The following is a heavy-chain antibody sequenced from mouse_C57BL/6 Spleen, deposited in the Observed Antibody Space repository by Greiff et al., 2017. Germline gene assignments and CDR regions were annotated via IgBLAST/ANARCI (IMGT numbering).Heavy chain of an antibody. V-gene: IGHV1-18*01. D-gene: IGHD1-1*01. CDR3: ARGGSSSGTWFAY. Sequence: VQLQQSGPELVKPGASVKIPCKASGYSFTDYNMDWVKQSHGKSLEWIGDINPNNGVTIYNQKFKGKATLTVDKSSSTAYMELRSLTSEDTAGYYCARGGSSSGTWFAYWGQGTLVTVSA. CDR1: GYSFTDYN. CDR2: INPNNGVT. J-gene: IGHJ3*01.